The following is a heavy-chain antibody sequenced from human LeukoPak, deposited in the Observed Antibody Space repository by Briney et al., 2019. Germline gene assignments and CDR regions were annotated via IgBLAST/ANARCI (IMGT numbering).Heavy chain of an antibody. CDR3: ARGNYCSGGSCYDGAFDY. V-gene: IGHV1-18*01. J-gene: IGHJ4*02. D-gene: IGHD2-15*01. Sequence: ASVKVSCKASGGIFSSYAFSWVRQAPGQGLEWMGWSSGYNGNTNYAQKLQGRVTMTTDTSTSTAYMELRSLRSDDTAVYYCARGNYCSGGSCYDGAFDYWGQGTLVTVSS. CDR2: SSGYNGNT. CDR1: GGIFSSYA.